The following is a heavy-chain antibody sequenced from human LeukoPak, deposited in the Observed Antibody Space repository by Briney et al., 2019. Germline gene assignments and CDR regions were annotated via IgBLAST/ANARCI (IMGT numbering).Heavy chain of an antibody. CDR1: GFTFNSYG. CDR2: ISSSSSYI. D-gene: IGHD4-17*01. CDR3: ARGGRFDAFDI. V-gene: IGHV3-21*01. Sequence: PGGSLRLSCAASGFTFNSYGMNWVRQAPGKGLEWVSSISSSSSYIYYADSVKGRFTISRDNAKNSLYLQMNSLRAEDTAVYYCARGGRFDAFDIWGQGTMVTVSS. J-gene: IGHJ3*02.